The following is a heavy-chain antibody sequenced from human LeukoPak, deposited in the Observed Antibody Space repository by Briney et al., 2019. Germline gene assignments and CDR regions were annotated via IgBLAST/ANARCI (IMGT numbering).Heavy chain of an antibody. CDR3: ARDWGSGRYYDWYFDL. D-gene: IGHD1-26*01. J-gene: IGHJ2*01. Sequence: SETLSLTCAVSGGSISSYYWSWIRQPAGKGLEWIGRIYTSGSTNYNPSLKSRVTMSVDTSKNQFPLKLSSVTAADTAVYYCARDWGSGRYYDWYFDLWGRGTLVTVSS. CDR1: GGSISSYY. V-gene: IGHV4-4*07. CDR2: IYTSGST.